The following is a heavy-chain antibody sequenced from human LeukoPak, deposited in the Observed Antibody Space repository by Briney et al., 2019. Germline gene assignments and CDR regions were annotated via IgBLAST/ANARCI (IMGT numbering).Heavy chain of an antibody. J-gene: IGHJ6*02. D-gene: IGHD2-15*01. CDR3: ARRIDGDYYVMDV. V-gene: IGHV5-51*01. CDR2: IYPGDSDT. Sequence: GESLKISCKGSRYSFTSYWIGWVRQMPGKGLEWMEIIYPGDSDTRYSPSFQGQVTISADKSISTAYLQWSSLKAPDSAMYYGARRIDGDYYVMDVWGQGTTVTVSS. CDR1: RYSFTSYW.